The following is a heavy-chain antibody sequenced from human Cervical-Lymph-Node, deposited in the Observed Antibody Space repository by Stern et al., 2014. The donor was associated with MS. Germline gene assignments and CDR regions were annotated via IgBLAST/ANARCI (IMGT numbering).Heavy chain of an antibody. D-gene: IGHD2-15*01. CDR1: GYSFSTYW. V-gene: IGHV5-51*01. CDR2: IYPGDSDA. J-gene: IGHJ3*02. CDR3: ARQSLVAATRAFDI. Sequence: VQLVQSGAEVKKAGESLRISCKGSGYSFSTYWLGWVRPMPGRGLEGMGIIYPGDSDATYSPSFQGQVTMSADKSISTAYLQWSSLKASDTAIYYCARQSLVAATRAFDIWGQGTLVIVSS.